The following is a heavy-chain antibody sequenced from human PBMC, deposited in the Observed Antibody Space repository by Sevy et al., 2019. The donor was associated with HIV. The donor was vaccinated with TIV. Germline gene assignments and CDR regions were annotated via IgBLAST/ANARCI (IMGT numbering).Heavy chain of an antibody. CDR3: ARGVRAFDY. Sequence: SETLSLTCAVYGGSFSGYYWSWIRQPPGKGLEWIGEINHSGSTNYNPSLKSRVTISVDTSKNQFSLKLSSATAADTAVYYCARGVRAFDYWGQGTLVTVSS. V-gene: IGHV4-34*01. J-gene: IGHJ4*02. CDR1: GGSFSGYY. CDR2: INHSGST. D-gene: IGHD3-10*01.